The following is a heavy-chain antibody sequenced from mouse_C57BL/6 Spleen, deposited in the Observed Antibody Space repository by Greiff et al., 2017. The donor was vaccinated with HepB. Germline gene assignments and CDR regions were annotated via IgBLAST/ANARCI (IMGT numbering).Heavy chain of an antibody. J-gene: IGHJ4*01. V-gene: IGHV8-12*01. D-gene: IGHD3-2*02. CDR1: GFSLSTSGMG. CDR2: IYWDDDK. CDR3: ARSPLDSSGYVTFDYAMDY. Sequence: QVQLKESGPGILQSSQTLSLTCSFSGFSLSTSGMGVSWIRQPSGKGLEWLAHIYWDDDKRYNPSLKSRLTISKDTSRNQVFLKITSVDTADTATYYCARSPLDSSGYVTFDYAMDYWGQGTSVTVSS.